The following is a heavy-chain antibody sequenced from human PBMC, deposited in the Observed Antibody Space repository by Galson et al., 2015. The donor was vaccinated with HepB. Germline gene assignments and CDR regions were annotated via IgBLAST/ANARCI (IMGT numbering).Heavy chain of an antibody. CDR3: ARSPQYTSTWNTYYFDN. CDR2: ISYDGSNK. Sequence: SLRLSCAASGFTFSAYAMHWVRQAPGKGLGWVAVISYDGSNKYYADSVKGRFTISRDNSKNTLSLEMNSLRPEDTAVYYCARSPQYTSTWNTYYFDNWGQGTLVTVSS. D-gene: IGHD6-13*01. J-gene: IGHJ4*02. V-gene: IGHV3-30-3*01. CDR1: GFTFSAYA.